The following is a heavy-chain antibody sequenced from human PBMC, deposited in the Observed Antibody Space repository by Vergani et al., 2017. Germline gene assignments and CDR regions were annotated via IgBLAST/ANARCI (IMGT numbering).Heavy chain of an antibody. Sequence: EVQLLESGGDLVQPGGSLRLSCAASGFTFNHYAMNWVRQAPGKGLEWVSGISGSGGSTYYAGSVKGRFTISRDSSKNTLYLQMNSLSAGDTAVYYCASRTYYYYYMDVWGKGTTVTVSS. CDR1: GFTFNHYA. J-gene: IGHJ6*03. V-gene: IGHV3-23*01. CDR3: ASRTYYYYYMDV. CDR2: ISGSGGST.